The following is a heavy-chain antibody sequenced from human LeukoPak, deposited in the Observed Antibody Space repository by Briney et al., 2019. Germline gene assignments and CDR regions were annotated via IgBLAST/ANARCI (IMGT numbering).Heavy chain of an antibody. D-gene: IGHD2/OR15-2a*01. J-gene: IGHJ4*02. Sequence: ASVKVSCKASGYTFTGYFMHWVRQAPGRGPEWMGWINPNSGGTNYAQKFRGRVIMTRDTSISTAYMELSRLRSDDTAVYYCARVSEYYYFDYWGQGTLVTVSS. V-gene: IGHV1-2*02. CDR1: GYTFTGYF. CDR2: INPNSGGT. CDR3: ARVSEYYYFDY.